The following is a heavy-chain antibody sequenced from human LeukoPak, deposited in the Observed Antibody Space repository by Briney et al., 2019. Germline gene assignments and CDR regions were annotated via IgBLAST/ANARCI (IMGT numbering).Heavy chain of an antibody. CDR3: ARGNSSGWYSSY. CDR1: GGSFSGYY. D-gene: IGHD6-19*01. V-gene: IGHV4-34*01. CDR2: INHSGST. Sequence: SETLSLTCAVYGGSFSGYYWSWIRQPPGKGLEWIGEINHSGSTNYNPSLKSRVTISADTSKNQSSLKLSSVTAADTAVYYCARGNSSGWYSSYWGQGTLVTVSS. J-gene: IGHJ4*02.